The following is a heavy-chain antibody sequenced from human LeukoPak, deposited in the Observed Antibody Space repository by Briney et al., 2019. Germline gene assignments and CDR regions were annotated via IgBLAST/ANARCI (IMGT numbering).Heavy chain of an antibody. V-gene: IGHV3-30*02. CDR2: IRYDGSHQ. CDR1: GFTFNRYG. Sequence: GGSLRLSCAASGFTFNRYGMHWVRQAPGKGLEWVAFIRYDGSHQYYADSVKGRFTISRDNSKNTLYLQMSGLRAEDTAVYYCAKDRGRQGIRGIIISYYFDYWGQGTLVTVSS. D-gene: IGHD3-10*01. J-gene: IGHJ4*02. CDR3: AKDRGRQGIRGIIISYYFDY.